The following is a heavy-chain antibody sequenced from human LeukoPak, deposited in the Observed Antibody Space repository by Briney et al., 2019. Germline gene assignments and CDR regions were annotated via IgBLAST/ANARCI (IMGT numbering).Heavy chain of an antibody. V-gene: IGHV2-5*01. CDR2: IYWNDDK. J-gene: IGHJ4*02. Sequence: ESGPTLVKPTQTLTLTCTFSGFSLTSSGVGVGWIRQPPGKALEWVALIYWNDDKHYSPSLNSRLTITKDTSENQVVLKMTSMEAVDTATYFCARSICNGWCTWGFDYWGQGALVTVSS. CDR3: ARSICNGWCTWGFDY. CDR1: GFSLTSSGVG. D-gene: IGHD6-19*01.